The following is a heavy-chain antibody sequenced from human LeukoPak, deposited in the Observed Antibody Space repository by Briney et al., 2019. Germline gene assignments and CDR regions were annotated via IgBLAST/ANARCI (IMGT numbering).Heavy chain of an antibody. Sequence: SVKVSCKASGYTFTSYAISWVRQAPGQGLEWMGGIIPIFGTANYAQKFQGRVTITTDESTSTAYMELSSLRSEDTAVYYCARDLRTTLDAFDIWGQGTMVTVSS. CDR2: IIPIFGTA. V-gene: IGHV1-69*05. CDR1: GYTFTSYA. J-gene: IGHJ3*02. D-gene: IGHD1-1*01. CDR3: ARDLRTTLDAFDI.